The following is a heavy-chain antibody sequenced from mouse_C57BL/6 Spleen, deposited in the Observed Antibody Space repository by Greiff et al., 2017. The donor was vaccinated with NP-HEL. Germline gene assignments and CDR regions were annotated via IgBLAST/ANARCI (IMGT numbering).Heavy chain of an antibody. Sequence: EVQLVESGGGLVQPGGSLKLSCAASGFTFSDYYMYWVRQTPEKRLEWVAYISNGGGSTYYPDTVKGRFTISRDNAKNTLYLQMSRLKSEDTAMYYCARRDYYGSSGFAYWGQGTLVTVSA. J-gene: IGHJ3*01. CDR3: ARRDYYGSSGFAY. CDR1: GFTFSDYY. CDR2: ISNGGGST. D-gene: IGHD1-1*01. V-gene: IGHV5-12*01.